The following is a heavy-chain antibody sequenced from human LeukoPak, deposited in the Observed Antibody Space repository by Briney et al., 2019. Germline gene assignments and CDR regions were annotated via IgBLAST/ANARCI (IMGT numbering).Heavy chain of an antibody. D-gene: IGHD6-13*01. J-gene: IGHJ4*02. V-gene: IGHV3-48*01. CDR2: ISSSSSTI. CDR3: ARDKQQLAFDY. Sequence: GGSLRLSCEASGFTFSSYSMNWVRQAPGKGLEWVSYISSSSSTIYYADSVKGRFTISRDNAKNSLYLQMNSLRAEDTAVYYCARDKQQLAFDYWGQGTLVTVSS. CDR1: GFTFSSYS.